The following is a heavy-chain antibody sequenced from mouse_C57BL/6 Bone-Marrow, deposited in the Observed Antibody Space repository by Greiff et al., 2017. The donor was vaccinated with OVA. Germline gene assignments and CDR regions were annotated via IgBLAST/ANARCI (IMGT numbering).Heavy chain of an antibody. CDR1: GFSFNTYA. J-gene: IGHJ4*01. V-gene: IGHV10-1*01. Sequence: EVQGVESGGGLVQPKGSLKLSCAASGFSFNTYAMNWVRQAPGKGLEWVARIRSKSNNYATYYADSVKDRFTISRDDSESMLYLQMNNLKTEDTAMYYCVRHKNLDYAMDYWGQGTSVTVSS. CDR3: VRHKNLDYAMDY. CDR2: IRSKSNNYAT.